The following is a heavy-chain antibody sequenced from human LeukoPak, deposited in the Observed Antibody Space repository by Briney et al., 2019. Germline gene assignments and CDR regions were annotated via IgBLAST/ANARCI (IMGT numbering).Heavy chain of an antibody. Sequence: ASVKVSCKASGYTFTGYYMHWVRQAPGQGLEWRGWINPNSGGTNYAQKFQGRVTMTRETSIKTAYMELSRLRPDETAVYYCASSYGDYTIAFDIWGQGTMVTVSS. V-gene: IGHV1-2*02. CDR1: GYTFTGYY. CDR2: INPNSGGT. D-gene: IGHD4-17*01. CDR3: ASSYGDYTIAFDI. J-gene: IGHJ3*02.